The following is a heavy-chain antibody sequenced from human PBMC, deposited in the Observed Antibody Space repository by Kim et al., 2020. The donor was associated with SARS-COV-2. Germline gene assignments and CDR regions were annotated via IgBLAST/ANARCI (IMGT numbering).Heavy chain of an antibody. CDR2: IYTSGST. J-gene: IGHJ4*02. V-gene: IGHV4-61*02. Sequence: SETLSLTCTVSGGSISSGSYYWSWIRQPAGKGLEWIGRIYTSGSTNYNPSLKSRVTISVDTSKNQFSLKLSSVTAADTAVYYCARGIEETFDYWGQGTLVTVSS. CDR1: GGSISSGSYY. CDR3: ARGIEETFDY.